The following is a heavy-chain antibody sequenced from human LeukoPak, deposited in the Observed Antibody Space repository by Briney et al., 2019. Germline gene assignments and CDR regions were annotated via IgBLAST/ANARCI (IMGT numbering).Heavy chain of an antibody. J-gene: IGHJ6*03. V-gene: IGHV3-7*03. CDR1: GFTFSSQW. CDR2: VNQGGTEK. Sequence: GGSLRLSCAASGFTFSSQWMSWVRQAPGKGLEWVANVNQGGTEKYYVDSVKGRFTISRDNSKNTLFLQMNSLRAEDTAVYYCARGDYGSGSPYYYYYMDVWGKGTTVTISS. D-gene: IGHD3-10*01. CDR3: ARGDYGSGSPYYYYYMDV.